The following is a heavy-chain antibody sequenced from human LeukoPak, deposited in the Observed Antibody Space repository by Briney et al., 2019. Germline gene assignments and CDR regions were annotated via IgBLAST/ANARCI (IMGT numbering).Heavy chain of an antibody. CDR2: IYNSGST. CDR1: GGSISNYY. J-gene: IGHJ4*02. Sequence: SETLSLTCTVSGGSISNYYWSWIRQPPGKGLEWIGYIYNSGSTNYNPSLKSRVTISADTSKNQFSLKLSSATAADTAVYYCARERSSTYDYWGQGTLVTVSA. CDR3: ARERSSTYDY. V-gene: IGHV4-59*01.